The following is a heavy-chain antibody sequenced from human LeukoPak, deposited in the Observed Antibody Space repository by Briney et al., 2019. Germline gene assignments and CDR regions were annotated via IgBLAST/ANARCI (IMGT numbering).Heavy chain of an antibody. D-gene: IGHD1-26*01. CDR3: ARSGWEPYFEY. CDR1: GGSISSNTYY. CDR2: VYYSGST. J-gene: IGHJ4*02. Sequence: SETLSLTCTVSGGSISSNTYYWSWIRQPPGKGLHWIGYVYYSGSTNYNPSLKSRVTISVDTSKNLFSLKLSSVTAADAAVYYCARSGWEPYFEYWGQGTLVTVSS. V-gene: IGHV4-61*01.